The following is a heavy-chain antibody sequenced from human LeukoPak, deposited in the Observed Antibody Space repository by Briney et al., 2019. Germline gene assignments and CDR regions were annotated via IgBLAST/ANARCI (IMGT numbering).Heavy chain of an antibody. CDR3: ARSDIVATMDY. Sequence: GSLRLSCAASGFTFSNAWMSWIRQPPGKGLEWIGEINHSGSTNYNPSLKSRVTISVDTSKNQFSLKLSSVTAADTAVYYCARSDIVATMDYWGQGTLVTVSS. CDR1: GFTFSNAW. D-gene: IGHD5-12*01. CDR2: INHSGST. J-gene: IGHJ4*02. V-gene: IGHV4-34*01.